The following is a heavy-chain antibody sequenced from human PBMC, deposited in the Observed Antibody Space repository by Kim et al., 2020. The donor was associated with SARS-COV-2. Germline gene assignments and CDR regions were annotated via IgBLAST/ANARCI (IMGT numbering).Heavy chain of an antibody. J-gene: IGHJ6*02. CDR1: GLPFSIQW. V-gene: IGHV3-7*01. Sequence: GGSLRLSCATSGLPFSIQWMSWVRQAPGKGLEWVANIGEDETERYYSDSVEGRFTFSRDNGRNSVYLQMNSLRVDDTALYYCASLHYYGMNFWGQGTTV. CDR2: IGEDETER. D-gene: IGHD3-10*01. CDR3: ASLHYYGMNF.